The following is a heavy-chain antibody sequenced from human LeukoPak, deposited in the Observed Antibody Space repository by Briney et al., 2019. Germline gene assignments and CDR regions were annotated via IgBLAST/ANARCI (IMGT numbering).Heavy chain of an antibody. D-gene: IGHD6-19*01. CDR3: ARDQQWLENYYYYYYMDV. Sequence: SETLSLTCAVYGGSFSGYYWSWIRQPPGKGLEWIGEINHSGSTNYNPSLKSRVTMSVDMSKNQFSLKLSSVTAADTAVYYCARDQQWLENYYYYYYMDVWGKGTTVTISS. V-gene: IGHV4-34*01. CDR1: GGSFSGYY. J-gene: IGHJ6*03. CDR2: INHSGST.